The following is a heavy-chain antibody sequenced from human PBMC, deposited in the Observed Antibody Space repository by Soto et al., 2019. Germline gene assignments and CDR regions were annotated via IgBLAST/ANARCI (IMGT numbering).Heavy chain of an antibody. Sequence: GASVKVSCKASGGTFSSYAISWVRQAPGQGLEWMGGIIPIFGTANYAQKFQGRVTITADESTSTAYMELSSLRSEDTAVYYCARGSDCGGDCCCGFYYYGMDVWGQGTTVTVSS. V-gene: IGHV1-69*13. CDR1: GGTFSSYA. CDR3: ARGSDCGGDCCCGFYYYGMDV. D-gene: IGHD2-21*02. J-gene: IGHJ6*02. CDR2: IIPIFGTA.